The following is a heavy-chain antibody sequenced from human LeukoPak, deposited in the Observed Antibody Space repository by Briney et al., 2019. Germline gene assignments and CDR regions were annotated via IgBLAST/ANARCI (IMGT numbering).Heavy chain of an antibody. D-gene: IGHD3-16*01. CDR2: ISTTGYTI. J-gene: IGHJ6*03. Sequence: PGGSLRLSCEASGFTFSDFYMSGIRQAPGQGLEWLSYISTTGYTIYYADSVKGRFTISRDNTQNSLFLQMDSLRVEDTAVYYCARDYASEYMDVWGKGTTVTVSS. CDR1: GFTFSDFY. CDR3: ARDYASEYMDV. V-gene: IGHV3-11*04.